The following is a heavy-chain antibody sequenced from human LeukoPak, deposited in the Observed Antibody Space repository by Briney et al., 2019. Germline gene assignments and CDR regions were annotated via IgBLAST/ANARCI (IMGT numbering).Heavy chain of an antibody. D-gene: IGHD2-21*01. J-gene: IGHJ4*02. CDR1: EFTFSTYA. V-gene: IGHV3-23*01. CDR3: AKRSIAFDY. Sequence: GGSLRLSCAASEFTFSTYAMSWVRQAPGKGLEWVSAISADGNIYYADSVKGRFTISRDNSKNTLHLQMNSLRAEDTALYYCAKRSIAFDYWGQGTLVTVSS. CDR2: ISADGNI.